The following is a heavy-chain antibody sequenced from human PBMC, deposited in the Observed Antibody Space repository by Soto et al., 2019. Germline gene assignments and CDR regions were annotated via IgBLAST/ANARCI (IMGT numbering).Heavy chain of an antibody. CDR1: GGTFSSYA. D-gene: IGHD1-26*01. Sequence: SVKVSFKASGGTFSSYAISWVRQAPGQGLEWMGGIIPIFGTANYAQKFQGRVTITADKSTSTAYMELSSLRSEDTAVYYCASHRGSSPGAFDYWGQGTLVTVSS. J-gene: IGHJ4*02. CDR2: IIPIFGTA. CDR3: ASHRGSSPGAFDY. V-gene: IGHV1-69*06.